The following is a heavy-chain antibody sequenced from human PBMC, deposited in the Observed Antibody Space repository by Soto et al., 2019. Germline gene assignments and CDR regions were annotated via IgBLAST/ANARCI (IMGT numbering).Heavy chain of an antibody. CDR2: SYYSGST. V-gene: IGHV4-59*08. CDR1: GGSISSYY. CDR3: ARFYCSSTNCYGRLNWFDP. D-gene: IGHD2-2*01. J-gene: IGHJ5*02. Sequence: TSETLSLTCTVSGGSISSYYWNWIRQPPGKGLEWIGYSYYSGSTNYNPSLKSRVTTSVDTSKNQFSLTLSSVTAADTAVYYCARFYCSSTNCYGRLNWFDPWGQGTLVTVSS.